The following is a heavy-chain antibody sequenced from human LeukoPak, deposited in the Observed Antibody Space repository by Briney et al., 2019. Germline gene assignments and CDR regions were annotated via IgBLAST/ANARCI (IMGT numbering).Heavy chain of an antibody. CDR2: IYHSGST. D-gene: IGHD3-3*01. Sequence: PSETLSFTCTVSRYSISNNYYWGWIRQPPGKGLEWIGSIYHSGSTYYNPSLESRVTISVDSSKNQFSLKLNSVTAADSAVYYCARGSPILRLLEWLVWGQGTLVTVSS. V-gene: IGHV4-38-2*02. CDR1: RYSISNNYY. J-gene: IGHJ4*02. CDR3: ARGSPILRLLEWLV.